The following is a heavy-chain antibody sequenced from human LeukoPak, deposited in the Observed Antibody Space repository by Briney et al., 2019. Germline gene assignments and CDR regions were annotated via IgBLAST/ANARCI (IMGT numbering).Heavy chain of an antibody. CDR3: ARANYEILTGYLYFDY. CDR1: GSTVNSNY. V-gene: IGHV3-66*01. Sequence: GGSLRLSCAASGSTVNSNYMSWVRQAPGKGLEWVSIIYSGGSTHYGDSVKGRFTISRDNSENTLYLQMNSLRAEDTAVYYCARANYEILTGYLYFDYWGQGTLVTVSS. D-gene: IGHD3-9*01. CDR2: IYSGGST. J-gene: IGHJ4*02.